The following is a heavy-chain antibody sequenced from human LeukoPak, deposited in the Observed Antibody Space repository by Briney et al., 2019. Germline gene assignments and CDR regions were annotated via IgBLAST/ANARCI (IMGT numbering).Heavy chain of an antibody. D-gene: IGHD3-9*01. Sequence: GGSLRLSCAASGFTFSLYWMNWVRRAPGKGLEWVANIKQDGSEKNYVDSVKGRFTISRDNAKNSLYLQMNNLRVEDTAMYYCAGGTGFIIKDWGQGALVTVSS. V-gene: IGHV3-7*03. J-gene: IGHJ4*02. CDR1: GFTFSLYW. CDR2: IKQDGSEK. CDR3: AGGTGFIIKD.